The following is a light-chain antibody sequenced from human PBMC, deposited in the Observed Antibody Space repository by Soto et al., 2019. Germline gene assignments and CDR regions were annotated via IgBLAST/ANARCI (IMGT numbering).Light chain of an antibody. CDR1: QTISSW. Sequence: DIQMTQSPSTLSGSVGDRVTITCRASQTISSWLAWYQQKPGKDPNLLIYKASTLKSGVPSRFSGSGSGTEFNLTISSLQTDDFATYDCQHYNSYSEAFGQGTKVDIK. V-gene: IGKV1-5*03. CDR3: QHYNSYSEA. J-gene: IGKJ1*01. CDR2: KAS.